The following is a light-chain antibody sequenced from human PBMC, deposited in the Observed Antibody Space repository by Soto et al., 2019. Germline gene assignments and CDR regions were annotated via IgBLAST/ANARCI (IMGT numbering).Light chain of an antibody. J-gene: IGKJ4*01. V-gene: IGKV1-39*01. CDR3: QQSYSTPLT. CDR2: AAS. CDR1: QSIINY. Sequence: DIQMTQSPSSLSASVGDRVTIPCRASQSIINYLNWYQQKPGKAPKLLIYAASSLQGGVPSRFSASGSGTDFTLTISSLQPEDFAIYYCQQSYSTPLTFGGGTKVDIK.